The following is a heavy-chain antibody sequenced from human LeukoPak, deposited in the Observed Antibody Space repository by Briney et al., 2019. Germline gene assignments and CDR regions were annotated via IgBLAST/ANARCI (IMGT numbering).Heavy chain of an antibody. J-gene: IGHJ6*02. D-gene: IGHD4-17*01. CDR1: GFTFSSYA. CDR2: ISYDGSNK. CDR3: ARTRTVSYGMDV. Sequence: GGSPRLSCAASGFTFSSYAMHWVRQAPGKGLEWVAVISYDGSNKYYADSVKGRFTISRDNSKNTLYLQMNSLRAEDTAVYYCARTRTVSYGMDVWGQGTTVTVSS. V-gene: IGHV3-30-3*01.